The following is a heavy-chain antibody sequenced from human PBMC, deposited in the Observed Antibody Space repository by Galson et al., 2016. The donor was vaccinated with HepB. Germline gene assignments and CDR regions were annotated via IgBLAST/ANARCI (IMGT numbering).Heavy chain of an antibody. J-gene: IGHJ6*04. V-gene: IGHV3-23*01. D-gene: IGHD1-26*01. Sequence: PRLSCAASGFTFNNYGMTRVRQAPGKGLEVVSSISRSGDSTDYADSVKGRFTISRDNSKNTLSLQMNSLRAEDTAVYYCVQGSTAPAVWGKGTTVTVSS. CDR1: GFTFNNYG. CDR3: VQGSTAPAV. CDR2: ISRSGDST.